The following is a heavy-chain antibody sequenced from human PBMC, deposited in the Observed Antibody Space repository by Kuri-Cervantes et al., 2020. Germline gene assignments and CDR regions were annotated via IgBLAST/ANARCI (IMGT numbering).Heavy chain of an antibody. CDR1: GYTFTSYY. J-gene: IGHJ4*02. Sequence: ASVKVSCKASGYTFTSYYIHWVRQAPGQGLELMGWINPNSGGANFAQKFQGLLSLTRDTSVSTAYMELSRLKSDDTAVYYCARGEHRRPYDYWGQGTLVTDSS. D-gene: IGHD1-26*01. V-gene: IGHV1-2*04. CDR2: INPNSGGA. CDR3: ARGEHRRPYDY.